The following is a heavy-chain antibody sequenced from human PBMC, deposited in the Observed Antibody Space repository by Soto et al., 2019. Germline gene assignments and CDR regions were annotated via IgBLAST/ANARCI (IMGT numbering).Heavy chain of an antibody. CDR3: ARGVSGYYGFDY. D-gene: IGHD5-12*01. CDR1: GFTFSSYW. CDR2: IKGDGTNT. J-gene: IGHJ4*02. Sequence: EVQLVESGGGLVQFGGSLRLSCAASGFTFSSYWMHWVRQVPGKGLVWLSRIKGDGTNTNYADSVKARFTISRDNVDNTLYLQMNSLRAEDTAVYYCARGVSGYYGFDYWGQGTLVTVSS. V-gene: IGHV3-74*01.